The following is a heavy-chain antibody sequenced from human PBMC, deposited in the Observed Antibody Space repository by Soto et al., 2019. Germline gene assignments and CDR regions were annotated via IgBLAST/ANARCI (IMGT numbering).Heavy chain of an antibody. V-gene: IGHV1-3*01. CDR3: ARAYYYDSSGYYSPLDY. D-gene: IGHD3-22*01. J-gene: IGHJ4*02. Sequence: ASVKVSCKASGYTFTSYAMHWVRQAPGQRLEWMGWINAGNGNTKYSQKFQGRVTMTRDTSTSTVYMELSSLRSEDTAVYYCARAYYYDSSGYYSPLDYWGQGPLVTVSS. CDR2: INAGNGNT. CDR1: GYTFTSYA.